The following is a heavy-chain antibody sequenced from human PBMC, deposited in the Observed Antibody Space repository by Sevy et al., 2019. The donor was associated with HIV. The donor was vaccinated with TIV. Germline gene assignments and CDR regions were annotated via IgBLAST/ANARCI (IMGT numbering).Heavy chain of an antibody. CDR3: AREAYYYDSREANWFDP. Sequence: GGSLRLSCKASGFTFSTYSMHWVRQAPGKGLEWVSSISRTSTTTYYADSAKGRFTISRDNAKNSLYLQMNSLRDEDTAVYLCAREAYYYDSREANWFDPWGQGTLVTVSS. D-gene: IGHD3-22*01. V-gene: IGHV3-48*02. CDR2: ISRTSTTT. CDR1: GFTFSTYS. J-gene: IGHJ5*02.